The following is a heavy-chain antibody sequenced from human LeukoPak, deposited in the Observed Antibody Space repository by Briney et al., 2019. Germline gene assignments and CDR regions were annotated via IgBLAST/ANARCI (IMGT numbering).Heavy chain of an antibody. Sequence: GGSLRLSCAASGFTFSSYAMHWVRQAPGKGLEWVAVISYDGSNKYYADSVKGRFTISRDNSKNTLYLQMNSLRAEDTAVYYCARGGFDIWGQGTMVTVFS. CDR3: ARGGFDI. CDR2: ISYDGSNK. V-gene: IGHV3-30-3*01. CDR1: GFTFSSYA. J-gene: IGHJ3*02.